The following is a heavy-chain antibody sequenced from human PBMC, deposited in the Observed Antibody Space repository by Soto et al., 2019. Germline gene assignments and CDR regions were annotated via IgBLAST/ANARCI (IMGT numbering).Heavy chain of an antibody. V-gene: IGHV4-39*01. Sequence: SETLSLTCTVSGGSISSSSYYWVWIRQPQGQGLEWIGSIYYSGSTYYNPSLKSRVTISVDTSKNQFSLKLSSVTAADTAVYYCARHPSYYDILTGYAPSDYWGQGTLVTVS. J-gene: IGHJ4*02. CDR3: ARHPSYYDILTGYAPSDY. D-gene: IGHD3-9*01. CDR2: IYYSGST. CDR1: GGSISSSSYY.